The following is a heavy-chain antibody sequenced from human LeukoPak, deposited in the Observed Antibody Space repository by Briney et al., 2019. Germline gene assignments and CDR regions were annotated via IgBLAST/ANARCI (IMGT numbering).Heavy chain of an antibody. CDR2: IYYSGST. Sequence: PSETLSLTCTVSGGSISSSSYYWSWIRQPPGKGLEWIGYIYYSGSTNYNPSLKSRVTISVDTSKNQFSLKLSSVTAADTAVYYCARLGLYCSSTSCRHDAFDIWGQGTMVTVSS. D-gene: IGHD2-2*01. CDR3: ARLGLYCSSTSCRHDAFDI. J-gene: IGHJ3*02. V-gene: IGHV4-61*05. CDR1: GGSISSSSYY.